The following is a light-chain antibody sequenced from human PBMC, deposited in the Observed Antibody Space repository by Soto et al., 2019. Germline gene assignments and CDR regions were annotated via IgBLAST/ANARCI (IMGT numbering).Light chain of an antibody. Sequence: DIQMTQSPSTLSASVGDRVTITCRASQSISSWLAWYQQKPGKAPKLLIYDASSLESGVPSRFSGSGSGTEFTLTISSLQPDDFATYYCQQSGTFGQGTKVDNK. CDR1: QSISSW. CDR2: DAS. V-gene: IGKV1-5*01. J-gene: IGKJ1*01. CDR3: QQSGT.